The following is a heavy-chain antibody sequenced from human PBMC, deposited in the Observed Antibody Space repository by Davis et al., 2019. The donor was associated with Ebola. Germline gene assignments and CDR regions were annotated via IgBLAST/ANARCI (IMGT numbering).Heavy chain of an antibody. V-gene: IGHV6-1*01. Sequence: SQTLSLTCAISGDSVSGNSAAWNWIRQSPSRGLEWLGRTYYRSKWYNDYAVSVKSRITINPDTSKNQFSLQLNSVTPEDTAVYYCARGSSGWYAYYYYGMDVWGQGTTVTVSS. J-gene: IGHJ6*02. CDR1: GDSVSGNSAA. CDR3: ARGSSGWYAYYYYGMDV. D-gene: IGHD6-19*01. CDR2: TYYRSKWYN.